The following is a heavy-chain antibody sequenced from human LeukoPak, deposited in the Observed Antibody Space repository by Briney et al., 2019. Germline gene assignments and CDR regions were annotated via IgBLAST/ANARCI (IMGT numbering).Heavy chain of an antibody. CDR1: GFTFSDYN. V-gene: IGHV3-21*01. CDR2: ISSSSSYI. Sequence: GGSLRLSCVASGFTFSDYNMNWVRQAPGKGLEWVSSISSSSSYIYYADSVKGRFTISRDNAKNSLYLQMNRLRAEDTAVYYCATTGAYCGGDCYPFWGQGTTVTVSS. J-gene: IGHJ6*02. D-gene: IGHD2-21*02. CDR3: ATTGAYCGGDCYPF.